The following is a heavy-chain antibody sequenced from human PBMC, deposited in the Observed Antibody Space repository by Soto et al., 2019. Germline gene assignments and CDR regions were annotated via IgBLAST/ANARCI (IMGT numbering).Heavy chain of an antibody. Sequence: GALRVSGEASGFTFSGYGMHWVRQAPGKGLEWVAVISYYGTNEYYEDSVKGRFTIPRDNSKNTMYLQMNSLRIEDTAVYFCAKEDPSGRYSLDYWGQGSQVTV. CDR1: GFTFSGYG. CDR3: AKEDPSGRYSLDY. D-gene: IGHD1-26*01. V-gene: IGHV3-30*18. CDR2: ISYYGTNE. J-gene: IGHJ4*01.